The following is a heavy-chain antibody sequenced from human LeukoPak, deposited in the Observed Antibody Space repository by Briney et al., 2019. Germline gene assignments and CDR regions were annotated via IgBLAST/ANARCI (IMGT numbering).Heavy chain of an antibody. V-gene: IGHV3-30*02. CDR2: IRYDGSNK. CDR1: GFTFSSYG. D-gene: IGHD6-13*01. J-gene: IGHJ4*02. CDR3: AKPSPPTGAAAEG. Sequence: GGSLRLSCAAPGFTFSSYGMHWVRQAPGKGLEWVAFIRYDGSNKYYADSVKGRFTISRDNSKNTLYLRMNSLRAEDTAVYYCAKPSPPTGAAAEGWGQGTLVTVSS.